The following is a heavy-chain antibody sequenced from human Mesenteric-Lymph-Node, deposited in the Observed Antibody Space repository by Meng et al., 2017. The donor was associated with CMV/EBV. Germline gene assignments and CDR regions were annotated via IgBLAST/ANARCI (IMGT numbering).Heavy chain of an antibody. J-gene: IGHJ4*02. Sequence: GESLKISCAASGFTFSSYWMSWVRQAPGKGLEWVANIKQDGSEKYYVDSVKGRFTISRDNAKNSLYLQMNSLRAEDTAVYYCAREAHYEVCSGYEDWGQGTLVTVSS. CDR2: IKQDGSEK. V-gene: IGHV3-7*01. D-gene: IGHD3-3*01. CDR1: GFTFSSYW. CDR3: AREAHYEVCSGYED.